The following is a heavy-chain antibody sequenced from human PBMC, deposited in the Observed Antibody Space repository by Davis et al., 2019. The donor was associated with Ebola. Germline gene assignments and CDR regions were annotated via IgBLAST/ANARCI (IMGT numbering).Heavy chain of an antibody. CDR2: IGSSSNYI. J-gene: IGHJ2*01. D-gene: IGHD2-21*02. Sequence: GESLKISCAASGFTFSSNSMNWVCQAPGKGLEWVSFIGSSSNYIYYADSVKGRFTVSRDNAKNSLYLQMNSLRAEDTAVYYCVRDPALVVTGGGWFFGLWGRCTLVTVSS. CDR3: VRDPALVVTGGGWFFGL. CDR1: GFTFSSNS. V-gene: IGHV3-21*01.